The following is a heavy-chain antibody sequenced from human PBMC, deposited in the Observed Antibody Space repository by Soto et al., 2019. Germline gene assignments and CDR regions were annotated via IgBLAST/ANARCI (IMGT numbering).Heavy chain of an antibody. CDR1: GFTFSSYA. Sequence: EVQLLESGGGLVQPGGSLRLSCAASGFTFSSYAMRWVRQAPVKGLEWVSAISGSGGSTYYADSVKGRFTISRDNSKNALYLQMNSLRAEDTAVYYWARRGSGSYFDYWGQGTLVKVSS. V-gene: IGHV3-23*01. D-gene: IGHD1-26*01. CDR2: ISGSGGST. CDR3: ARRGSGSYFDY. J-gene: IGHJ4*02.